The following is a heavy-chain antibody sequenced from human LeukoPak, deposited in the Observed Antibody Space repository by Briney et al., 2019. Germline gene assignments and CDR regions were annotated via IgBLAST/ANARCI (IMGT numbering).Heavy chain of an antibody. J-gene: IGHJ6*04. CDR3: ARPALDEDYYGMDV. CDR2: INPSGGST. D-gene: IGHD6-6*01. Sequence: ASVKVSCKASGYTFTSYYMHWVRQAPGQGLEWMGIINPSGGSTSYAQNFQGRVTISADKSTSTAYMELSSLRSEDTAVYYCARPALDEDYYGMDVWGEGTTVTVSS. V-gene: IGHV1-46*01. CDR1: GYTFTSYY.